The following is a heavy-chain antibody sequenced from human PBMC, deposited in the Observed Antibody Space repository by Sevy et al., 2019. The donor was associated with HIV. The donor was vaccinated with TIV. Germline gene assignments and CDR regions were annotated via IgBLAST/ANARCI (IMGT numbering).Heavy chain of an antibody. CDR1: GYTFTSYG. Sequence: ASVKVSCKASGYTFTSYGISWVRQAPGQGLEWMGWISAYNGNTKYAQKLQGRVTMTTDTSTSTAYMELRSLRSDDTAVYYCARNYGDYDDYSYYFDYWGQGTLVTVSS. J-gene: IGHJ4*02. V-gene: IGHV1-18*04. CDR2: ISAYNGNT. D-gene: IGHD4-17*01. CDR3: ARNYGDYDDYSYYFDY.